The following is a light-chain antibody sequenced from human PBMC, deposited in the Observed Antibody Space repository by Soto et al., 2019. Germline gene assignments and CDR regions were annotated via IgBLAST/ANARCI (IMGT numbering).Light chain of an antibody. CDR3: QQYNNWPTWT. V-gene: IGKV3-15*01. J-gene: IGKJ1*01. CDR2: GAT. CDR1: QSVSSN. Sequence: EIVMTQSPVTLSVSPGERATLSCGPIQSVSSNLAWYHQKPAQAPRLLSYGATTRATGIPARYSGSGSGTEFTLTISSLQSEDFEVYYCQQYNNWPTWTFGQGTKVNIK.